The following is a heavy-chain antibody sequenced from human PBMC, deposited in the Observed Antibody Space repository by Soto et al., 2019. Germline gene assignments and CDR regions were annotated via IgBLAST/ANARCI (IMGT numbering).Heavy chain of an antibody. V-gene: IGHV1-2*02. D-gene: IGHD3-22*01. CDR2: INPNNGDT. Sequence: GASVKVSCKTSGYTFNDYYMHWVRQAPGQGLEWLGWINPNNGDTDYAQKFQGRVTLTGDTSINTTYMQLSSLASGDTARYYCARDLRGYSNWFHPWGQGTLVTVSS. CDR3: ARDLRGYSNWFHP. J-gene: IGHJ5*02. CDR1: GYTFNDYY.